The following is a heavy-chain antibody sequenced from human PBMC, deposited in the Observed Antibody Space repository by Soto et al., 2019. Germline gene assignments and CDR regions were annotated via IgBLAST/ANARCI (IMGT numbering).Heavy chain of an antibody. CDR2: IYYSGST. CDR3: ARRGSGSYSDY. D-gene: IGHD3-10*01. Sequence: QLQLQESGPGLVKPSETLSLTCTVSGGSISSSSYYWGWIRQPPGKGLEWIGSIYYSGSTYYNPSLKCRVTIPVDTSKNQFSLKLSSVTAADTAVYYCARRGSGSYSDYWGQGTLVTVSS. J-gene: IGHJ4*02. CDR1: GGSISSSSYY. V-gene: IGHV4-39*01.